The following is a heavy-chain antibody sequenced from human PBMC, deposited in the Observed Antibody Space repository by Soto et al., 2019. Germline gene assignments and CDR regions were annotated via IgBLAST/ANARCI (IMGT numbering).Heavy chain of an antibody. CDR3: GAGLTKTIDY. CDR2: ISAHNGTT. J-gene: IGHJ4*02. D-gene: IGHD2-21*01. V-gene: IGHV1-18*01. Sequence: ASVKVSCKAFRFTFSIRAIIWVRQAPGQGLEWMGWISAHNGTTNYAQKLQGRVTMTTDTSTSTAYMELRSLRSDDTAVYYCGAGLTKTIDYWGQGTLVTVSS. CDR1: RFTFSIRA.